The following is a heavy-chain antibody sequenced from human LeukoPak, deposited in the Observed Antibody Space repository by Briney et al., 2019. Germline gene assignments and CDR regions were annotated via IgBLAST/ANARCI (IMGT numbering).Heavy chain of an antibody. CDR1: GFTVSGNY. CDR2: IYSGGST. D-gene: IGHD2-15*01. V-gene: IGHV3-53*01. Sequence: GGSLRLSCAASGFTVSGNYMTWVRQAPGKGLEWVSVIYSGGSTYYADSGKGRFTISRDNSKNTLYLQMNSLRVEDTAVYYCARFFCSGGNCYSGYYYAMDVWGQGTTVTVSS. CDR3: ARFFCSGGNCYSGYYYAMDV. J-gene: IGHJ6*02.